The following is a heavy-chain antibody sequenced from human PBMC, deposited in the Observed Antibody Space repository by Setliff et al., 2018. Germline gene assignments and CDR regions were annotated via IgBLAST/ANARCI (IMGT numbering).Heavy chain of an antibody. CDR3: AAGGYYYVWDY. CDR2: IRNDSATT. Sequence: GSLSLSCAASGFTFRSDPMNWVRQAPGKELEWHTNIRNDSATTSYADSMKGRFTISRDNDKNSLYLQMNSLRADDTAVYYCAAGGYYYVWDYWGQGTMVTVSS. CDR1: GFTFRSDP. D-gene: IGHD3-22*01. J-gene: IGHJ4*02. V-gene: IGHV3-48*04.